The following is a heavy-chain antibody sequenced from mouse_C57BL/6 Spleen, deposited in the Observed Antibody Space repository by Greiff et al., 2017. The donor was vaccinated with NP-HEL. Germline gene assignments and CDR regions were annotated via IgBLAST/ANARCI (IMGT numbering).Heavy chain of an antibody. CDR2: IHPSDSDT. CDR1: GYTFTSYW. Sequence: QVQLQQPGAELVKPGASVKVSCKASGYTFTSYWMHWVKQRPGQGLEWIGRIHPSDSDTNYNQKFKGKATLTVDKSSSTAYMQLSSLTSEDSAVYYCALIYYDYPFAYWGQGTLVTVSA. D-gene: IGHD2-4*01. V-gene: IGHV1-74*01. CDR3: ALIYYDYPFAY. J-gene: IGHJ3*01.